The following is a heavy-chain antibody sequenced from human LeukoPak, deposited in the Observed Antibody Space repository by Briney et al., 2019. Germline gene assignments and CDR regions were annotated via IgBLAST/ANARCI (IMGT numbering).Heavy chain of an antibody. Sequence: SETLSLTCTVSGGSISSGGYYWSWIRQHPGKGLEWIGYIYYSGSTNYNPSLKSRVTISVDTSKNQFSLKLSSVTAADTAVYYCAATLKTYYYDPYYYGMDVWGQGTTVTVSS. J-gene: IGHJ6*02. V-gene: IGHV4-61*08. CDR1: GGSISSGGYY. D-gene: IGHD3-22*01. CDR2: IYYSGST. CDR3: AATLKTYYYDPYYYGMDV.